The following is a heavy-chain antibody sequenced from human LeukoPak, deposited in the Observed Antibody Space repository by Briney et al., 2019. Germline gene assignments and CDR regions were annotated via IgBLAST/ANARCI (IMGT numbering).Heavy chain of an antibody. CDR3: AKDRTYYYDSSGHTIVDY. V-gene: IGHV3-23*01. J-gene: IGHJ4*02. Sequence: PGGSLRLSCAASGFTFSSYGMSWVRQAPGKGLEWVSAISGSGGSTYYADSVKGRFTISRDNSKNTLYLQMNSLRAEDTAVYYCAKDRTYYYDSSGHTIVDYWGQGTLVTVSS. CDR2: ISGSGGST. D-gene: IGHD3-22*01. CDR1: GFTFSSYG.